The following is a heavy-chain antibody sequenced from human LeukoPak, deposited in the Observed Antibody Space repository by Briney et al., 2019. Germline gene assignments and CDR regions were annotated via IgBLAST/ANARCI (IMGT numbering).Heavy chain of an antibody. Sequence: SETLSLTCAASGGSISSSNWWSWVRQPPGQGLEWIGEIYHSGSTNYNPSLKSRVTISVDKSKNQFSLKLSSVTAADTAVYYCARGRVGATEYDYWGQGTLVTVSS. CDR2: IYHSGST. CDR3: ARGRVGATEYDY. D-gene: IGHD1-26*01. V-gene: IGHV4-4*02. J-gene: IGHJ4*02. CDR1: GGSISSSNW.